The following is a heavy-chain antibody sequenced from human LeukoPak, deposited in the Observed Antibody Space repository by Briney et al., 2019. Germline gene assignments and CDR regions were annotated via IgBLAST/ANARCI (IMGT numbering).Heavy chain of an antibody. V-gene: IGHV4-39*07. CDR1: GGSISSSSYY. D-gene: IGHD3-9*01. J-gene: IGHJ5*02. CDR2: IYYSGST. CDR3: ARIGLRYFDWSPGFDP. Sequence: PSETLSLTCTVSGGSISSSSYYWGWIRQPPGKGLEWIGSIYYSGSTYYNPSLKSRVTISVDTSKNQFSLKLSSVTAADTAVYYCARIGLRYFDWSPGFDPWGQGTLVTVSS.